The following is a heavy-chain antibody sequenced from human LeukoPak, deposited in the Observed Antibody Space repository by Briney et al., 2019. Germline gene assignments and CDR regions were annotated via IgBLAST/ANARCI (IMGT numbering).Heavy chain of an antibody. D-gene: IGHD4-17*01. CDR2: IKSKTDGGTT. CDR3: TTAYGDYEDYYYYYYMDV. Sequence: GGSLRLSCAASGFTFSNAWMSWVRQAPGKGLEWVGCIKSKTDGGTTDYAAPVKGRFTISRDDSKNTLYLQMNSLKTEDTAVYYCTTAYGDYEDYYYYYYMDVWGKGTTVTVSS. CDR1: GFTFSNAW. V-gene: IGHV3-15*01. J-gene: IGHJ6*03.